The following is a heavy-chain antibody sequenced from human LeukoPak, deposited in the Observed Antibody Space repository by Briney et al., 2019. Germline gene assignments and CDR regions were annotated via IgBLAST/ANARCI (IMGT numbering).Heavy chain of an antibody. Sequence: GGSLRLSCAASGFTVSSNYMSWVRQAPGKGLERVSVIYSGGSTYYADSVKGRFTISRDNSKNTLYLQMNSLRAEDTAVYYCAKDDIVVVPAARRWFDPWGQGTLVTVSS. D-gene: IGHD2-2*01. J-gene: IGHJ5*02. CDR3: AKDDIVVVPAARRWFDP. CDR1: GFTVSSNY. CDR2: IYSGGST. V-gene: IGHV3-66*02.